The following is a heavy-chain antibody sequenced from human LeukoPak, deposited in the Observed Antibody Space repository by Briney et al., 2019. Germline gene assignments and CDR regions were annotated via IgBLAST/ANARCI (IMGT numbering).Heavy chain of an antibody. CDR3: ARGPLLRRPGGMDV. J-gene: IGHJ6*02. Sequence: GGSLRLSCEASGFIFRDYGTSWVRQPPGKGLEWVSRITWNGGNIGYVDSVKDRFTISRDNAKNSVYLQMNSLRDEDTALYYCARGPLLRRPGGMDVWGQGTTVTVSS. D-gene: IGHD4-17*01. V-gene: IGHV3-20*04. CDR2: ITWNGGNI. CDR1: GFIFRDYG.